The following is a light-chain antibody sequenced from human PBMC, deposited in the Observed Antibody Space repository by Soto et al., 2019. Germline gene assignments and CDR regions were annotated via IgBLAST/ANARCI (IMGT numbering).Light chain of an antibody. CDR1: QSVRSAY. CDR3: QQYGGSPQT. J-gene: IGKJ1*01. CDR2: GAS. Sequence: ESVLTQSPGSLSLFPGERATLSCRASQSVRSAYLAWYQQKPGQAPRLLIYGASSRATGVPDRFSGSGSGTDFTLTIRRLEPEDFAVYYCQQYGGSPQTFGPGNKVEI. V-gene: IGKV3-20*01.